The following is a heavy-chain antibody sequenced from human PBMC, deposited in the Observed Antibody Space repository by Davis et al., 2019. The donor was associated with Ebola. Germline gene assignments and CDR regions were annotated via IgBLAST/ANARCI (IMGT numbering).Heavy chain of an antibody. J-gene: IGHJ6*02. CDR1: GFTFSSYG. V-gene: IGHV3-30*02. CDR3: AKDRGRGYYYYGMDV. CDR2: IRYDGSNK. Sequence: GESLKISCAASGFTFSSYGMHWVRQAPGKGLEWVAFIRYDGSNKYYADSVKGRFTISRDNSKNTLYLQMNSLRAEDTAVYYCAKDRGRGYYYYGMDVWGQGTTVTVSS. D-gene: IGHD3-10*01.